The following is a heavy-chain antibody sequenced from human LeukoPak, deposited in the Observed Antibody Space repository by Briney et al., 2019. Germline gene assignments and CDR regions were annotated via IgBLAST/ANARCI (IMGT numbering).Heavy chain of an antibody. CDR1: GGSISNYY. CDR2: IYYSGIT. V-gene: IGHV4-59*08. D-gene: IGHD2-15*01. Sequence: PSETLSLTCSVSGGSISNYYWSWIRQPPGKGLEWIGYIYYSGITNYNPSLKSRVTISVDTSKNQFSLKLSSVTAADTAVYYCATGSRLLLRFDHWGQGTLVTVSS. J-gene: IGHJ4*02. CDR3: ATGSRLLLRFDH.